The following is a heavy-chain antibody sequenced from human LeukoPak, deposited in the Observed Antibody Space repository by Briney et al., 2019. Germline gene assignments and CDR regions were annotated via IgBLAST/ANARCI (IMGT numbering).Heavy chain of an antibody. V-gene: IGHV4-39*07. J-gene: IGHJ6*02. CDR1: GGSISSYY. D-gene: IGHD5-18*01. CDR2: IYYSGST. Sequence: SETLSLTCTVSGGSISSYYWSWIRQPPGKGLEWIGSIYYSGSTYYNPSLKSRVTISVDTSKNQFSLKLSSVTAADTAVYYCARDRYSRGYYYGMDVWGQGTTVTVSS. CDR3: ARDRYSRGYYYGMDV.